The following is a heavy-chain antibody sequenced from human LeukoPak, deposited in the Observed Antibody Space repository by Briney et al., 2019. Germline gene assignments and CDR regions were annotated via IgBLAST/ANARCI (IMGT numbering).Heavy chain of an antibody. CDR3: ARDRSGDSTAYYTDY. V-gene: IGHV3-66*01. Sequence: PGGSLRLSCAVSGFTVSGTYMSWVRQAPGKGLEWVSVIYSGGSTYYADSVKGRFTISRDDSKNTVYLHMNSLRAEDTAVYYCARDRSGDSTAYYTDYWGQETLVTVSS. CDR1: GFTVSGTY. D-gene: IGHD3-22*01. CDR2: IYSGGST. J-gene: IGHJ4*02.